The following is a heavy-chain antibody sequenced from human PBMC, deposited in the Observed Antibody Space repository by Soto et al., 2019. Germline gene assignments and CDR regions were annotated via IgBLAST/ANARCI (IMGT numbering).Heavy chain of an antibody. J-gene: IGHJ5*02. Sequence: GVLRLSCAASGFTFSSYEMNWVRQAPGKGLEWVSAISGSGGSTYYADSVKGRFTISRDNSKNTLYLQMNSLRAEDTAVYYCAKDSGEYSSGWYGPWGQGTLVTVSS. V-gene: IGHV3-23*01. D-gene: IGHD6-19*01. CDR2: ISGSGGST. CDR1: GFTFSSYE. CDR3: AKDSGEYSSGWYGP.